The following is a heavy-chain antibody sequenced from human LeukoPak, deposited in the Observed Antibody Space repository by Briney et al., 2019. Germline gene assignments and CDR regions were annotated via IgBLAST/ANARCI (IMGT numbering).Heavy chain of an antibody. V-gene: IGHV3-48*03. J-gene: IGHJ4*02. Sequence: PGGSLRLSCAASGFTFRSYEMNWVRQAPGKGLEWASYISSGGSTIYYADSVKGRFTISRDNPKNSLYLQMNSLRAEDTAVYYCASVGIIVGATGPFDYWGLGTLVTVSS. CDR1: GFTFRSYE. CDR2: ISSGGSTI. CDR3: ASVGIIVGATGPFDY. D-gene: IGHD1-26*01.